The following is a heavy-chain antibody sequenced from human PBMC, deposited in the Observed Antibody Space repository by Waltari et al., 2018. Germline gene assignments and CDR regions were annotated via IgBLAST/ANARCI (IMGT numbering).Heavy chain of an antibody. CDR2: FDPEDGET. D-gene: IGHD2-15*01. CDR1: GYTLTELS. CDR3: ATSVVVVAATRDYYYYGMDV. V-gene: IGHV1-24*01. Sequence: QVQLVQSGAEVKKPGASVKVSCKVSGYTLTELSMHWVRQAPGNGLEWMGGFDPEDGETIYAQKFQGRVTMTEDTSTDTAYMELSSLRSEDTAVYYCATSVVVVAATRDYYYYGMDVWGQGTTVTVSS. J-gene: IGHJ6*02.